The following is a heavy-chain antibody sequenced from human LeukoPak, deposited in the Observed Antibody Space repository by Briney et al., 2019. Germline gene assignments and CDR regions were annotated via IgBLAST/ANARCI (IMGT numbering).Heavy chain of an antibody. D-gene: IGHD6-13*01. V-gene: IGHV1-46*03. CDR2: INPSGGST. CDR3: ARAGAAAGRGFDY. J-gene: IGHJ4*02. CDR1: GYTFTSYY. Sequence: ASVKVSCKASGYTFTSYYMPWVRQAPGRGLEWMGIINPSGGSTSYAQKFQGRVTMTRETSTSTVYMELSSLRSEDTAVYYCARAGAAAGRGFDYWGQGTLVTVSS.